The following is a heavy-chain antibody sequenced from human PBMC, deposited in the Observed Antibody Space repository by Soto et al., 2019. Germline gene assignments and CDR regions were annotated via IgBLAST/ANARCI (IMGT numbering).Heavy chain of an antibody. D-gene: IGHD6-13*01. CDR1: GGSFSGYY. Sequence: QVQLQQWGAGLLKPSETLSLTCAVYGGSFSGYYWSWIHQPPGKGLEWIGEINHSGSTNYNPSLKSRVTISVDTSKNQFSLKLSSVTAADTAVYYCARAAPAGIAAAGYYFDYWGQGTLVTVSS. V-gene: IGHV4-34*01. CDR3: ARAAPAGIAAAGYYFDY. J-gene: IGHJ4*02. CDR2: INHSGST.